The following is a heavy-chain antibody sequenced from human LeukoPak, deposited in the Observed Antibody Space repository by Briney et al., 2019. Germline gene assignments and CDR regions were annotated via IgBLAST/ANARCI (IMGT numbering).Heavy chain of an antibody. CDR2: ISGSGGST. CDR3: AKDRSCSGSSCNVGS. D-gene: IGHD2-2*01. CDR1: GFTFSSFA. Sequence: GGSLRLSCAASGFTFSSFAMSWVRQAPGKGLEWVSAISGSGGSTFYADSVKGRFTISRDNSKNTLFLQMNGLKAEDTAVYYCAKDRSCSGSSCNVGSWGQGTMVTVSS. V-gene: IGHV3-23*01. J-gene: IGHJ3*01.